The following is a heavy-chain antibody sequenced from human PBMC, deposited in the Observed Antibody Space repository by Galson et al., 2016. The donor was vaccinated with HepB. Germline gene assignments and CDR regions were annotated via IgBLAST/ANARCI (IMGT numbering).Heavy chain of an antibody. Sequence: SETLSLTCTVSGGSISSSSYYWGWIRQPPGKGPEWIGSIYYSGSTYYSPSLKSRVTISVDTSKNQFSLKLSSVTAADTAVYYCASLFYSSSWYKGWFDPWGQGTLVTVSS. V-gene: IGHV4-39*01. J-gene: IGHJ5*02. D-gene: IGHD6-13*01. CDR3: ASLFYSSSWYKGWFDP. CDR1: GGSISSSSYY. CDR2: IYYSGST.